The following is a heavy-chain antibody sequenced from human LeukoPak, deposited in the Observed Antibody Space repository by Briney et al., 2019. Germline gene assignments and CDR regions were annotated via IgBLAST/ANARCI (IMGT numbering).Heavy chain of an antibody. J-gene: IGHJ4*02. V-gene: IGHV4-59*08. CDR3: ARQAAGTVDY. Sequence: SETLSLTCTVSGGSISSYYWSWLRQPPGKALEWIGYIHYSGSTNYNPSLKSRVAISVDTSKGQFSLKLSAVTAADSAVYYCARQAAGTVDYWGQGTLVTVSS. CDR2: IHYSGST. D-gene: IGHD6-13*01. CDR1: GGSISSYY.